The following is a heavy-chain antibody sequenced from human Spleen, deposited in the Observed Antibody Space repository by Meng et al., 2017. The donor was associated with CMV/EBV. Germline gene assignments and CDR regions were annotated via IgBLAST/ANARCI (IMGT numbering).Heavy chain of an antibody. CDR2: IHDSGNT. J-gene: IGHJ4*02. V-gene: IGHV4-39*07. CDR3: ARAPTSSSIAAMDF. D-gene: IGHD6-6*01. CDR1: GVSISRSSYY. Sequence: SETLSLTCTVSGVSISRSSYYWGWIRQPPGKGLEWIGSIHDSGNTYDNPSLKSRVTMSVDTSKNQFSLRLSSVTAADTAVYYCARAPTSSSIAAMDFWGQGTLVTVSS.